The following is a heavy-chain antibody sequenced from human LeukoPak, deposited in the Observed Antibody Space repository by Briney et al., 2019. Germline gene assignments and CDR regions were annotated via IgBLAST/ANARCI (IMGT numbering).Heavy chain of an antibody. Sequence: PGGSLRLSCAASGFTFSNCWMTWVRQAPGKGLEWVANIKQGGNEKYYVDSVKGRFTVSRDNAKNSLYLQMNSVRAEDTAVYYCARCYSDSSGIDYWGQGTLVTVSS. D-gene: IGHD3-22*01. CDR1: GFTFSNCW. CDR3: ARCYSDSSGIDY. V-gene: IGHV3-7*04. J-gene: IGHJ4*02. CDR2: IKQGGNEK.